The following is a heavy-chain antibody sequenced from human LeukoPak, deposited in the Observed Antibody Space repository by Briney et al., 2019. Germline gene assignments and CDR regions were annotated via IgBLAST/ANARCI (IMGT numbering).Heavy chain of an antibody. CDR2: IIPILGIA. J-gene: IGHJ6*02. D-gene: IGHD2-15*01. V-gene: IGHV1-69*04. Sequence: ASVKVSCKASGGTFSSYAISWVRQAPGQGLEWMGRIIPILGIANYAQKFQGRVTITADKSTSTAYMELSSLRSEDTAVYYCASSSCSGGSCYSFYYYYYGMDVWGQGTTVTVSS. CDR1: GGTFSSYA. CDR3: ASSSCSGGSCYSFYYYYYGMDV.